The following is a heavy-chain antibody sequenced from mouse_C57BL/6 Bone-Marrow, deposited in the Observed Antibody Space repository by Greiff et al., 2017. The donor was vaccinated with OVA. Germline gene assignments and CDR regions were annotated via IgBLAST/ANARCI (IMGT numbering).Heavy chain of an antibody. V-gene: IGHV1-55*01. CDR1: GYTFTSYW. CDR3: ARSPIYYGYYYFDY. CDR2: IYPGSGST. J-gene: IGHJ2*01. D-gene: IGHD2-2*01. Sequence: VQLQQPGAELVKPGASVKMSCKASGYTFTSYWITGVKQRPGQGLEWIGDIYPGSGSTNYNEKFKSKATLTVDTSSSTAYMQLSSLTSEDSAVYYCARSPIYYGYYYFDYWGQGTTLTVSS.